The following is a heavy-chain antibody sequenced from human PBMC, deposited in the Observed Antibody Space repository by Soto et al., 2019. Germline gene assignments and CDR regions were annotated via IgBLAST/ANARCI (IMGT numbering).Heavy chain of an antibody. V-gene: IGHV4-30-4*01. Sequence: SETLSLTCSVSGGSISSGYYYLSWVRQPPGKGLEWIWNIYYSGNPYYNPSLKSRLIISIDTSNNQFSLKLGSFTASDTAVYSCGSYSLYGMDVWGQGTTVTVSS. CDR3: GSYSLYGMDV. D-gene: IGHD2-21*01. J-gene: IGHJ6*02. CDR2: IYYSGNP. CDR1: GGSISSGYYY.